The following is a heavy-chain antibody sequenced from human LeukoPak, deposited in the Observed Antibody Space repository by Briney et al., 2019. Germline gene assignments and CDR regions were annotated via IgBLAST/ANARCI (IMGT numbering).Heavy chain of an antibody. CDR1: GGSISSYY. Sequence: SETLSLTCTVSGGSISSYYWSWIRQPPGKGLEWIGYIYYSGSTNYNPSLKSRVTISVDTSKNQFSLKLSSVTAADTAVYYCARSQNYYGSGDYWSQGTLVTVSS. V-gene: IGHV4-59*01. D-gene: IGHD3-10*01. J-gene: IGHJ4*02. CDR3: ARSQNYYGSGDY. CDR2: IYYSGST.